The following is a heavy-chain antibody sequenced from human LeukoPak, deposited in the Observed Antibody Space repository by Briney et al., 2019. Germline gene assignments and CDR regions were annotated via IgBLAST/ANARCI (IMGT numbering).Heavy chain of an antibody. D-gene: IGHD3-10*01. CDR1: GGTFSSYA. J-gene: IGHJ4*02. V-gene: IGHV1-69*04. Sequence: SVKVSCKASGGTFSSYAISWVRQAPGQGLEWMGRIIPILGIANYAQKFQGRVTITADKSTSTAYMELSSLRSEDTAVYYCARWRSYYYGSGSGPGYWGQGTLVTVSS. CDR2: IIPILGIA. CDR3: ARWRSYYYGSGSGPGY.